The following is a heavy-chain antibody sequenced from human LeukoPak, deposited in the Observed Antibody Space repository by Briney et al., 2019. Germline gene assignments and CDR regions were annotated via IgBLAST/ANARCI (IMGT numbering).Heavy chain of an antibody. J-gene: IGHJ5*02. CDR3: ARDRSGAAAGHWFDP. CDR1: GYTFTSYY. V-gene: IGHV1-46*01. D-gene: IGHD6-13*01. Sequence: ASVKVSCKASGYTFTSYYMHWVRQAPGQGLEWMGIINPSGGSTSYAQKFQGRVTMTRGMSTSTVYMELSSLRSEDTAVYYCARDRSGAAAGHWFDPWGQGTLVTVSS. CDR2: INPSGGST.